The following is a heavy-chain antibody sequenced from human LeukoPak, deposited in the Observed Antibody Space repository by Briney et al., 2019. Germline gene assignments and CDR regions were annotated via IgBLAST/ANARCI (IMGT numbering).Heavy chain of an antibody. J-gene: IGHJ4*02. CDR1: GFTFSSYW. D-gene: IGHD3/OR15-3a*01. Sequence: GGSLRLSCAASGFTFSSYWMSWVRQVPGKGLEWVANIKQGGSEKYYVDSVKGRFTISRDNAKKSLYLQMNSLSGEDTAVYYCARGVQGFYYFDYWGQGTLVTVSS. CDR2: IKQGGSEK. CDR3: ARGVQGFYYFDY. V-gene: IGHV3-7*01.